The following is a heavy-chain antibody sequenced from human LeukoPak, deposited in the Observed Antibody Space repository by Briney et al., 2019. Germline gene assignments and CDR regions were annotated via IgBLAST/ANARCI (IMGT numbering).Heavy chain of an antibody. CDR1: GGSISSSSYY. V-gene: IGHV4-39*01. CDR3: ARQGGIPGGLDP. CDR2: IYYSGST. Sequence: SETLSLTCTVSGGSISSSSYYWGWIRQPPGRGLGWIGSIYYSGSTYYNPSLKSRVTISVDTSKNQFSLKLSSVTAADTAVYYCARQGGIPGGLDPWGQGTLVTVSS. D-gene: IGHD1-26*01. J-gene: IGHJ5*02.